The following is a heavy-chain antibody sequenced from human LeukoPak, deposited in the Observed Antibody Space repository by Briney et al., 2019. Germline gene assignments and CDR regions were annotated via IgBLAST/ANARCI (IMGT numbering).Heavy chain of an antibody. CDR1: GITFDDYG. CDR3: ARDLSDHPIAAAGIYDY. Sequence: GGSLRLSCAASGITFDDYGMSWVRQAPGKGLEWVSGINWNGGSTGYADSVKGRFTISRDNAKNSLYLQMNSLRAEDTALYYCARDLSDHPIAAAGIYDYWGQGTLVTVSS. CDR2: INWNGGST. V-gene: IGHV3-20*04. J-gene: IGHJ4*02. D-gene: IGHD6-13*01.